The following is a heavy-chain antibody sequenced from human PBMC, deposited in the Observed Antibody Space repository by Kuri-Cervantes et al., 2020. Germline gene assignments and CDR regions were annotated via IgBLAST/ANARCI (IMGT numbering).Heavy chain of an antibody. CDR2: IKQDGSAK. J-gene: IGHJ4*02. V-gene: IGHV3-7*04. Sequence: GESLKISCAASGFTFSTYWMSWVRQAPGKGLEWVANIKQDGSAKYYVDSVKGRFTISRDNAKNSLFLQMNSLRAEDTAVYYCARLSSGVDYWGQGTLVTVSS. CDR3: ARLSSGVDY. CDR1: GFTFSTYW. D-gene: IGHD6-19*01.